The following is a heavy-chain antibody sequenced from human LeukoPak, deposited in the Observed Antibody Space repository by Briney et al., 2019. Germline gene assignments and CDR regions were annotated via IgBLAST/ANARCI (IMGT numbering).Heavy chain of an antibody. V-gene: IGHV6-1*01. J-gene: IGHJ6*02. CDR2: TYYRSKWYN. CDR1: GDSVSSNSAA. D-gene: IGHD2-8*01. Sequence: SQTLSLTCAISGDSVSSNSAAWSWIRQSPSRGLEWLGRTYYRSKWYNDYAVSVKSRMTINPDTSKNQFSLQLNSVTPEDTAVYYCARRLMVYANDYYGMDVWGQGTTVTVSS. CDR3: ARRLMVYANDYYGMDV.